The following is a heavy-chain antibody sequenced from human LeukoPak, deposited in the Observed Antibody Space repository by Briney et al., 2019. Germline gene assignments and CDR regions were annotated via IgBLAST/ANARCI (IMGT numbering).Heavy chain of an antibody. J-gene: IGHJ4*02. CDR2: ISSSGSTI. CDR3: ARDGEKSYYYDSSGYYPPGY. V-gene: IGHV3-11*01. D-gene: IGHD3-22*01. Sequence: GGSLRLSCAASGFTFSDYYMSWIRQAPGKGLEWVSYISSSGSTIYYADSVKGRFTISRDNAKNSLYLQMNSLRAEDTAVYYCARDGEKSYYYDSSGYYPPGYWGQGTLVTVSS. CDR1: GFTFSDYY.